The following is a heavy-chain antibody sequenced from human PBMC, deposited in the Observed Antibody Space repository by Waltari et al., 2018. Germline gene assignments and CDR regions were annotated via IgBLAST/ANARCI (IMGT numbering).Heavy chain of an antibody. D-gene: IGHD3-3*01. J-gene: IGHJ6*02. V-gene: IGHV4-59*01. Sequence: QVQLQESGPGLVKPSETLSLTCTVSGGSISSYYWSWIRQPPGKGLEWIGYIYYSGSTNYTPSPKIRVTISVDTSKNQFSLKLSSVTAADTAVYYCARNSPYHYDFWSGYYTGYYYGMDVWGQGTTVTVSS. CDR2: IYYSGST. CDR1: GGSISSYY. CDR3: ARNSPYHYDFWSGYYTGYYYGMDV.